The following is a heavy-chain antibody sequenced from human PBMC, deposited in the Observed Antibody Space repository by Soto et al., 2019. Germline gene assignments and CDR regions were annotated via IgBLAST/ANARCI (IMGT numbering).Heavy chain of an antibody. D-gene: IGHD3-10*01. V-gene: IGHV3-33*01. Sequence: QVQLVASGGGVVQPGESLRLSCAASGFSFRAYGMHWVRQAPGKGLEWVAVIWYDGNSKFYADSVKGRFTVSSDNFEDTLYPQRNSLRVDDTAVYSCGRDEVWDGPEKSKHWDPPWSGEWGQGAPVTVSS. CDR2: IWYDGNSK. J-gene: IGHJ4*02. CDR3: GRDEVWDGPEKSKHWDPPWSGE. CDR1: GFSFRAYG.